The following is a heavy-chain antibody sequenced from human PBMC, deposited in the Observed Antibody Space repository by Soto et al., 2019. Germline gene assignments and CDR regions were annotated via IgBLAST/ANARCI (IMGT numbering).Heavy chain of an antibody. Sequence: QVQLVQSGAEVKKPGSSVKVSCKASGGTFSSYAISWVRQAPGQGLEWMGGIIPIFGTANYAQKFQGRVTITADKSTSTAYMELSSLRSDDTAVYYCARTDCTNGVCYTDRYFGLWGSGTLFPVSS. CDR1: GGTFSSYA. CDR3: ARTDCTNGVCYTDRYFGL. V-gene: IGHV1-69*06. D-gene: IGHD2-8*01. CDR2: IIPIFGTA. J-gene: IGHJ2*01.